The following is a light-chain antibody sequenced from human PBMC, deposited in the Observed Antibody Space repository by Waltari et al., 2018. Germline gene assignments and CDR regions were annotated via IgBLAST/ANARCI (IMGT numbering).Light chain of an antibody. J-gene: IGLJ2*01. Sequence: SYVVTQSPSVSVAPGETARITCGGVNIGRKSGHWYQQRPGQAPVLVISYDSDRPSGIPERFSGSNSGNTATLTISWVEADDEADYYCLVWHSTTDHHGVFGGGTKLTVL. CDR2: YDS. CDR3: LVWHSTTDHHGV. CDR1: NIGRKS. V-gene: IGLV3-21*04.